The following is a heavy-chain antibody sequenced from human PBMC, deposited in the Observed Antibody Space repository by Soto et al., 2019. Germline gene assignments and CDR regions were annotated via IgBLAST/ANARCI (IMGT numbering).Heavy chain of an antibody. D-gene: IGHD2-2*01. CDR2: IKQDGSEK. J-gene: IGHJ6*02. CDR1: GFTFSSYW. Sequence: GGSLRLSCEASGFTFSSYWMSWVRQAPGKGLEWVANIKQDGSEKYYVDSVKGRFTISRDNAKNSLYLQMNSLRAEDTAVYYCARDQYCSSTSCYYYYGMDVWGQGTTVTVSS. CDR3: ARDQYCSSTSCYYYYGMDV. V-gene: IGHV3-7*01.